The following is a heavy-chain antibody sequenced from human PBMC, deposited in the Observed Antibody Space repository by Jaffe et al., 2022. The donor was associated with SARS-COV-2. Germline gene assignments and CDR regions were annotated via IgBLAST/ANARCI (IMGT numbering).Heavy chain of an antibody. CDR1: GGSISSYY. CDR2: IYYSGST. J-gene: IGHJ6*02. CDR3: ARDRGIAARRSYYYYGMDV. Sequence: QVQLQESGPGLVKPSETLSLTCTVSGGSISSYYWSWIRQPPGKGLEWIGYIYYSGSTNYNPSLKSRVTISVDTSKNQFSLKLSSVTAADTAVYYCARDRGIAARRSYYYYGMDVWGQGTTVTVSS. V-gene: IGHV4-59*01. D-gene: IGHD6-6*01.